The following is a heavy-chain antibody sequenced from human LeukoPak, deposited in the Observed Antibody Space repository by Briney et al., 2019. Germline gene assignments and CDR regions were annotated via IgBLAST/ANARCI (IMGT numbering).Heavy chain of an antibody. V-gene: IGHV3-23*01. D-gene: IGHD4-23*01. CDR3: ARDHYGGDSI. J-gene: IGHJ4*02. CDR2: ISDSGGST. CDR1: GFTFSSYA. Sequence: GGSLRLSCAASGFTFSSYAMSWVRQAPGKGLEWVSTISDSGGSTYYADSVKGRFTISRDNSKNTLYLQMNSLRAEDTAVYYCARDHYGGDSIWGQGTLVTVSS.